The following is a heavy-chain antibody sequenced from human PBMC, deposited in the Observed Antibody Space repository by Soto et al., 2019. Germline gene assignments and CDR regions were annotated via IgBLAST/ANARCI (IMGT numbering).Heavy chain of an antibody. CDR1: GGTFSSYA. CDR3: ASPFQLIPQSSSSIVYYYRMDV. Sequence: GASVKVSCKASGGTFSSYAISWVRQAPGQGLEWMGGIIPIFGTANYAQKFQGRVTITADESTSTAYMELSSLRSEDTAVYYCASPFQLIPQSSSSIVYYYRMDVWGQGTTVTVSS. CDR2: IIPIFGTA. J-gene: IGHJ6*02. D-gene: IGHD6-6*01. V-gene: IGHV1-69*13.